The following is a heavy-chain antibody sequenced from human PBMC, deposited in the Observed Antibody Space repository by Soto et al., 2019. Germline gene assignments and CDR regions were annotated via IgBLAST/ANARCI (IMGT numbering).Heavy chain of an antibody. CDR3: ARDQVKGTMTIL. Sequence: GGTLRLSCAASGFTFINYAMHWVRQAPGKGLEWVAVISYDGSNKYYADSVKGRFTISRDNSKNTMYLQMNSLSAEDTAVYHCARDQVKGTMTILWGQGTLVTVSS. V-gene: IGHV3-30-3*01. D-gene: IGHD4-17*01. CDR1: GFTFINYA. CDR2: ISYDGSNK. J-gene: IGHJ4*02.